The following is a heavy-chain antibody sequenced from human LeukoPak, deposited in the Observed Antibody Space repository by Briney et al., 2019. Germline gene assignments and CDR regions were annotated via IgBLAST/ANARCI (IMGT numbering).Heavy chain of an antibody. J-gene: IGHJ4*02. CDR3: ARGPAGYN. V-gene: IGHV3-53*01. CDR1: GFTVSSNH. D-gene: IGHD5-18*01. Sequence: GSLRLSCAASGFTVSSNHMSWVRQAPGKGLEWVSVIYSGGSTDYADSVKGRFTISRDNLKNTLYLQMNSLRAEDTAVYCRARGPAGYNWGQGTLVTFSS. CDR2: IYSGGST.